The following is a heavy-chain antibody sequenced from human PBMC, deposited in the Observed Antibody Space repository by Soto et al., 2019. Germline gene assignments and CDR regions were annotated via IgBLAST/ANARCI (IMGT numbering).Heavy chain of an antibody. J-gene: IGHJ6*02. CDR2: IYYSGST. CDR3: AREYKAAAGWDYYYYGMDV. Sequence: SETLSLTCTVSGGSISSYYWSWIRQPPGKGLEWIGYIYYSGSTNYNPSLKSRVTISVDTSKNQFSLNLSSVTAADTAVYYCAREYKAAAGWDYYYYGMDVWGQGTTVTVSS. V-gene: IGHV4-59*01. D-gene: IGHD6-13*01. CDR1: GGSISSYY.